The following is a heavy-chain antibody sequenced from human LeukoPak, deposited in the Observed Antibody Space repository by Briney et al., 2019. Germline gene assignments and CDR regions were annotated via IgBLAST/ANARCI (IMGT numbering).Heavy chain of an antibody. J-gene: IGHJ6*03. CDR2: IKQDGSEK. CDR3: AKPPMVTDYYMDV. D-gene: IGHD5-18*01. V-gene: IGHV3-7*01. Sequence: GGSLRLSCAASGFTFSSYWMSWVRQAPGKGLEWVANIKQDGSEKYYVDSVKGRFTISRDNAKNSPYLQMNSLRAEDTAVYYCAKPPMVTDYYMDVWGKGTTVTVSS. CDR1: GFTFSSYW.